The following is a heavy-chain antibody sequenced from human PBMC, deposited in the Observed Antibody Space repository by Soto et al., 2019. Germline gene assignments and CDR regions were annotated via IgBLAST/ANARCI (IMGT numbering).Heavy chain of an antibody. CDR2: ISSTTNYI. CDR1: GFTFTRYS. V-gene: IGHV3-21*06. J-gene: IGHJ4*02. Sequence: RRLSCAASGFTFTRYSMNWVRQAPGKGLEWVSSISSTTNYIYYGDSMKGRFTISRDNAKNSLYLEMNSLRAEDTAVYYCARESEDLTSNFDYWGQGTLVTVPS. CDR3: ARESEDLTSNFDY.